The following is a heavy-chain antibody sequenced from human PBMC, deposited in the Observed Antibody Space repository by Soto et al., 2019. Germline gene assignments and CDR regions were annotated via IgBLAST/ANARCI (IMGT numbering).Heavy chain of an antibody. CDR1: GFTFSSYS. J-gene: IGHJ4*02. D-gene: IGHD6-19*01. V-gene: IGHV3-21*01. Sequence: GGSLRLSCAASGFTFSSYSMNWVRQAPGKGLEWVSSISSSSSYIYYADSVKGRFTISRDNAKNSLYLQMNSLRAEDTAVYYCARKPSSGWYGSPQGVFDYWGQGTLVTVSS. CDR3: ARKPSSGWYGSPQGVFDY. CDR2: ISSSSSYI.